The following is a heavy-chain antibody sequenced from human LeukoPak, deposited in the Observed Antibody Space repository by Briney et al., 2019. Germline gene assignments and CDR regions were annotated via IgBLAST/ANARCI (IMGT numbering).Heavy chain of an antibody. J-gene: IGHJ6*03. CDR1: GGSISSYY. V-gene: IGHV4-4*07. Sequence: SETLSLTCTVSGGSISSYYWSWIRQPAGKGLEWIGRIYTSGSTNYNPSLKSRVTISVDTSKNQFSLKLSSVTAADTAVYYCARGIVVVAQLGFYFYYMDVWGKGTTVTISS. D-gene: IGHD2-15*01. CDR2: IYTSGST. CDR3: ARGIVVVAQLGFYFYYMDV.